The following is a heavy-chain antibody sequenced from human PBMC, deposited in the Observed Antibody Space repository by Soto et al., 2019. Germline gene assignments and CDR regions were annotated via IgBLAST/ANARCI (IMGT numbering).Heavy chain of an antibody. CDR1: GGSISSYY. J-gene: IGHJ6*02. V-gene: IGHV4-59*08. CDR3: ARAGPDPWDPRMYYYGMDV. CDR2: IYYSGST. D-gene: IGHD1-26*01. Sequence: SETLSLTCTVSGGSISSYYWSWIRQPPGKGLEWIGYIYYSGSTNYNPSLKSRVTISVDTSKNQFSLKLSSVTAADTAVYYCARAGPDPWDPRMYYYGMDVWGQGTTVTVSS.